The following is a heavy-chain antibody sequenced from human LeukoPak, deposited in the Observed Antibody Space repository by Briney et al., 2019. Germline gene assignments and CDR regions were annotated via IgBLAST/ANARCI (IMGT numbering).Heavy chain of an antibody. D-gene: IGHD6-19*01. Sequence: GGSLRLSCAASGFTVSSNYMSWDRQPPGKGLEWVSVIYTGGSPYYADSVKGRFTISRDNSKNTLYLQMNSLRAEDTAVYYCAKDLAALYYYGMDVWGQGTTVTVSS. CDR1: GFTVSSNY. V-gene: IGHV3-53*01. CDR3: AKDLAALYYYGMDV. CDR2: IYTGGSP. J-gene: IGHJ6*02.